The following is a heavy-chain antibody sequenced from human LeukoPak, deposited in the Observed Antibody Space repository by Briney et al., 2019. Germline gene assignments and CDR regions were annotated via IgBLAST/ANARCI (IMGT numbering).Heavy chain of an antibody. CDR2: ISDYNGNT. J-gene: IGHJ5*02. Sequence: GASVKVSRKASGYTFTSYGISWVRQAPGQGLEWMGWISDYNGNTNYAQKLQGRVTMTTDTSTSTAYMELRSLRSDDTAVYYCARGYGYYGSGSYYHWGQGTLVTVSS. V-gene: IGHV1-18*01. CDR3: ARGYGYYGSGSYYH. D-gene: IGHD3-10*01. CDR1: GYTFTSYG.